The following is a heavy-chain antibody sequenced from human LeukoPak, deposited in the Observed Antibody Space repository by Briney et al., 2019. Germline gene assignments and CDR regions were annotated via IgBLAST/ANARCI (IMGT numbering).Heavy chain of an antibody. CDR1: GYTFTTHY. V-gene: IGHV1-46*01. D-gene: IGHD3-22*01. CDR2: INPSGGST. Sequence: ASAKVSCKAFGYTFTTHYMHWVRQAPGQGLEWMGAINPSGGSTSYLQKFQGRVTMTRDMSTSTVYMALSSLRAEDTAVYYCARGYYYDSSGLFDYWGQGTLVTVSS. J-gene: IGHJ4*02. CDR3: ARGYYYDSSGLFDY.